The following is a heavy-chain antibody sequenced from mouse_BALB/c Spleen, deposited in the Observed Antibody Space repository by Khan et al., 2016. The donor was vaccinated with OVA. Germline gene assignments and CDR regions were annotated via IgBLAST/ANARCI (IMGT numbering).Heavy chain of an antibody. Sequence: EVELVESGGDLVKPEGSLKLSCAASGFTFSTYGMHWVRQTPDKRLEWVATISSGGSDTYYPDSVQGRFTISRDNAKNTAYLQMSSLKSEDTAMFYCARLAYYYGGGVFAYWGPGTLVTVSA. CDR1: GFTFSTYG. CDR2: ISSGGSDT. V-gene: IGHV5-6*01. J-gene: IGHJ3*01. D-gene: IGHD1-1*02. CDR3: ARLAYYYGGGVFAY.